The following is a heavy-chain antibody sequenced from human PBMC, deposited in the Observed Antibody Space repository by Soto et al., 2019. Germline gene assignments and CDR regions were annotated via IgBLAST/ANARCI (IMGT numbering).Heavy chain of an antibody. CDR1: GYIFTSYD. CDR3: ARAPEYSSTWDFYYYYMDV. CDR2: MNPKSGNT. Sequence: QVQLVQSGAEVKKPGASVKVSCKASGYIFTSYDINWVRQATGQRLEWVGWMNPKSGNTGYAQKFEGRVTMTRNTSISTAYMELSSLRSEDTAVYYCARAPEYSSTWDFYYYYMDVWGNGTTVAVS. V-gene: IGHV1-8*01. D-gene: IGHD6-13*01. J-gene: IGHJ6*03.